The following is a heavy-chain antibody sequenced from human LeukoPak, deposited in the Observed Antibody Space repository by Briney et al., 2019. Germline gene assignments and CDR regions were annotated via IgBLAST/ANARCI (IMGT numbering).Heavy chain of an antibody. J-gene: IGHJ1*01. CDR1: GFTFSSYW. V-gene: IGHV3-74*01. CDR3: ARAPSEIGGYYPEYFRH. CDR2: IKSDGKT. D-gene: IGHD3-22*01. Sequence: GGSLRLSCAASGFTFSSYWMRWVRQAPGKGLVWVSRIKSDGKTNYADSVKGRFTISRDNAKSTVSLQMNSLRAEDTGVYYCARAPSEIGGYYPEYFRHWGQGTLVTVSS.